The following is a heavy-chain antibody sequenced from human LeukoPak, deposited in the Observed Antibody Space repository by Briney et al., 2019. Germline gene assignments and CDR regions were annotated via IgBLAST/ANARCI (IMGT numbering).Heavy chain of an antibody. J-gene: IGHJ6*03. Sequence: PGGSLRLSCAASGFTVSSNYMSWVRQAPGKGLEWVSVIYSGGSTYYADSVKGRFTISRDNSKNTLYHQMNSLRAEDTAVYYCARTTTAYLYMDVWGKGTTVTVSS. V-gene: IGHV3-53*01. CDR1: GFTVSSNY. D-gene: IGHD4-11*01. CDR3: ARTTTAYLYMDV. CDR2: IYSGGST.